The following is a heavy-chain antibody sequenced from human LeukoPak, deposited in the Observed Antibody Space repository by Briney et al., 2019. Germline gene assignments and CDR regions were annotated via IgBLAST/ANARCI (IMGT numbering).Heavy chain of an antibody. D-gene: IGHD6-13*01. J-gene: IGHJ4*02. CDR3: AKGSSPFDY. V-gene: IGHV3-23*01. CDR1: GFTFSNYA. Sequence: GGSLRLSCAASGFTFSNYAMGWVRQAPGKGLEWVSAISANGGGTYYADSVKGRFTISRDNSKNTLYLQMNSLRAEDTAVYYCAKGSSPFDYWGQGTLVTVSS. CDR2: ISANGGGT.